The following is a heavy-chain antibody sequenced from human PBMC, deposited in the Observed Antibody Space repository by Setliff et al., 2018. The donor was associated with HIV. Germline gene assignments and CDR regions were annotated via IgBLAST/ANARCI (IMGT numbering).Heavy chain of an antibody. J-gene: IGHJ3*02. Sequence: SVKVSCKASGGTFSSYTISWVRQAPGQGLEWMGRIIPILGIANYAQKFQGRVTITADKSTSTAYMELSSLRSEDTAVYYCARERGGIAARPRDPGAFDIWGQGTMVTVSS. CDR1: GGTFSSYT. CDR2: IIPILGIA. CDR3: ARERGGIAARPRDPGAFDI. D-gene: IGHD6-6*01. V-gene: IGHV1-69*04.